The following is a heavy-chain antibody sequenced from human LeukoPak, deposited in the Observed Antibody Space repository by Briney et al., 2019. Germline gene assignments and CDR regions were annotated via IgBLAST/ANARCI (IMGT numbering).Heavy chain of an antibody. CDR1: GGSISSYY. CDR2: IYTSGST. D-gene: IGHD3-22*01. J-gene: IGHJ5*02. CDR3: ARDVGKEYYYDSANWFDP. V-gene: IGHV4-4*07. Sequence: SETLSLTCTVSGGSISSYYWSWIRQPAGKGLEWIGRIYTSGSTNYNPSLKSRVTMSVDTSKNQFSLKLSSVTAADTAVYYCARDVGKEYYYDSANWFDPWGQGTLVTVSS.